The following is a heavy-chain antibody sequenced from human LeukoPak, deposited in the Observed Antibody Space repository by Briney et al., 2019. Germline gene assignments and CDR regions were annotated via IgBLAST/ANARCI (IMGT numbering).Heavy chain of an antibody. CDR2: IYTSGST. V-gene: IGHV4-4*07. Sequence: SETLSLTCTISGGSISSYYWSWIRQPAGKGLEWIGRIYTSGSTHYNPSLKSRVTMSVDTSKNQFSLKLSSVTAADTAVYYCAGVCSSGRCCDQWGQGTLVTVSS. J-gene: IGHJ4*02. CDR3: AGVCSSGRCCDQ. D-gene: IGHD2-15*01. CDR1: GGSISSYY.